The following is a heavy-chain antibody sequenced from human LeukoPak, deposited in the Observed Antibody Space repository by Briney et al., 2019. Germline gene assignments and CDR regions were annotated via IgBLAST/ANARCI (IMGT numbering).Heavy chain of an antibody. CDR1: GFIFDDYG. D-gene: IGHD6-13*01. V-gene: IGHV3-20*04. Sequence: GWSLRLSCAASGFIFDDYGMSWVRQAPGKGLEWVSGINWNGGSTGYGDAVEGRFTISRDNAKNSLYLQMNGLRAEDTALYYCARDLKRLAAVQPPEFDYRGKGTLVTVSS. CDR3: ARDLKRLAAVQPPEFDY. CDR2: INWNGGST. J-gene: IGHJ4*02.